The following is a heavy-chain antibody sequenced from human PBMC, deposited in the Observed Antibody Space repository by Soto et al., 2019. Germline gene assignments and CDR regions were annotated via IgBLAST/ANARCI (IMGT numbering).Heavy chain of an antibody. CDR2: IYYSGST. J-gene: IGHJ5*02. D-gene: IGHD3-22*01. Sequence: LSETLSLTCTVSGGSISSYYWSWIRQPPGKGLEWIGYIYYSGSTNYNPSLKSRVTISVDTSKNQFSLKLSSVTAADTAVYYCARSPSSGYSAGWFDPWGQGTLVTVSS. CDR1: GGSISSYY. CDR3: ARSPSSGYSAGWFDP. V-gene: IGHV4-59*01.